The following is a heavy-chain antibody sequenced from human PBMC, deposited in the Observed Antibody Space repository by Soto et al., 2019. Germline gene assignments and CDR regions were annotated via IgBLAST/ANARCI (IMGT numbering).Heavy chain of an antibody. J-gene: IGHJ4*02. CDR3: ARESEDLTSNFDY. CDR1: GFTFTRYS. CDR2: ISSTTNYI. Sequence: GGSLRLSCAASGFTFTRYSMNWVRQAPGKRLEWVSSISSTTNYIYYADSMKGRFTVSRDNAKNSVYLEMNSLSAEDTAVYYCARESEDLTSNFDYWGQGTLVTVSS. V-gene: IGHV3-21*01.